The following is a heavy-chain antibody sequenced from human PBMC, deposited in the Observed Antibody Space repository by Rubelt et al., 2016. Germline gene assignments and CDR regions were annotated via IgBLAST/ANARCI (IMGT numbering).Heavy chain of an antibody. Sequence: QVQLQESGPGLVKPSETLSLTCSVSGGSISTYYWSWIRQTPGKGPEWIAYIYYTGSTNYNPTLERRASISENSSKNKFSQMLSSVTAADTAVYYCARQESCTNCVCSPFDYWGQGTLVTVSS. J-gene: IGHJ4*02. CDR3: ARQESCTNCVCSPFDY. D-gene: IGHD2-8*01. V-gene: IGHV4-59*01. CDR2: IYYTGST. CDR1: GGSISTYY.